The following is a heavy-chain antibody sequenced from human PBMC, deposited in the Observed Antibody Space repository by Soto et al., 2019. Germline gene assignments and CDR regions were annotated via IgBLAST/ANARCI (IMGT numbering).Heavy chain of an antibody. CDR3: ARDEEP. CDR2: IWSDGSKK. Sequence: QVQLVESGGGVVQPGRSLRLSCAASGGTFSSYAMHWVRQAPGKGLEWVAVIWSDGSKKYYGDSVKGRFTISRDNSKNTLDLQMNSLKVEDTAVYYCARDEEPWGQGTLVIVSS. J-gene: IGHJ5*02. V-gene: IGHV3-33*01. CDR1: GGTFSSYA.